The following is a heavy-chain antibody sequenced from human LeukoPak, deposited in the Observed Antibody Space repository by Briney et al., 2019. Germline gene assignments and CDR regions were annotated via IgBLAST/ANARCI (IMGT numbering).Heavy chain of an antibody. CDR2: INPNSGGT. D-gene: IGHD2-15*01. V-gene: IGHV1-2*02. J-gene: IGHJ1*01. CDR1: GYTFTGYY. CDR3: ARLDGYCSGGSCYRGGYFQH. Sequence: ASVTVSCKASGYTFTGYYMHWVRQAPGQGLEWMGWINPNSGGTNYAQKFQGRVTMTRDTSISTAYMELSRLTSDDTAVYYCARLDGYCSGGSCYRGGYFQHWGQGTLVTVSS.